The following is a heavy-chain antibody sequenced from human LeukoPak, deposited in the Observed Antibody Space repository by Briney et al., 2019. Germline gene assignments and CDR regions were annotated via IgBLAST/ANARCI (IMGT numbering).Heavy chain of an antibody. CDR1: GFSFITYA. D-gene: IGHD1-26*01. V-gene: IGHV3-23*01. J-gene: IGHJ6*03. CDR3: LKGSGTLYYFYYMDV. CDR2: ISGTGSGV. Sequence: GGSLRLSCAASGFSFITYAMYWVRHAPGQGLERVSGISGTGSGVAYADSVKSRFTVSRETSKRTVYLQMSGLRVDDTATYYYLKGSGTLYYFYYMDVWGKGTPVTVSS.